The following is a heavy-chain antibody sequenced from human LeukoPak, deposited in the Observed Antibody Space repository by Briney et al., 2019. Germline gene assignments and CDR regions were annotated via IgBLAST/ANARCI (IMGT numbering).Heavy chain of an antibody. V-gene: IGHV4-34*01. Sequence: SETLSLTCAVYGGSFCGYYWSWIRQPPGKGLEWIGEINHSGSTNYNPSLKSRVTISVDTSKNQFSLKLSSVTAADTAVYYCARRGPRITMVRGVIYSWFDPWGQGTLVTVSS. CDR1: GGSFCGYY. D-gene: IGHD3-10*01. CDR2: INHSGST. CDR3: ARRGPRITMVRGVIYSWFDP. J-gene: IGHJ5*02.